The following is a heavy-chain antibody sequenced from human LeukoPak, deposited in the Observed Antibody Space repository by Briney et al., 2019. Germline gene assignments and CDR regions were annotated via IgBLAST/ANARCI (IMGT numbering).Heavy chain of an antibody. Sequence: ETLSLTCAVYGGSFSGYYWSWIRQPPGKGLEWIGEINHSGSTKYNPSLKSRVTISVDTSKNQFSLKLSSVTAADTAVYYCATLTGGDDAFDIWGQGTMVTVSS. J-gene: IGHJ3*02. CDR2: INHSGST. CDR3: ATLTGGDDAFDI. CDR1: GGSFSGYY. V-gene: IGHV4-34*01. D-gene: IGHD4-23*01.